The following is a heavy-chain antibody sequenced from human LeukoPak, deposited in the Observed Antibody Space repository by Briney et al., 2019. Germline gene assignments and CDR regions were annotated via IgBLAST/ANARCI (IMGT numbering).Heavy chain of an antibody. V-gene: IGHV1-46*01. CDR2: INPSGGST. D-gene: IGHD3-22*01. Sequence: ASVKVSCKASGYTFTSYYMHWVRQAPGQGLEWMAIINPSGGSTSYAQRFQGRVTMTRDTSTSTVYMELSSLRSEDTAVYYCARDADYYDSSGYYRALNLWGRGTLVTVSS. J-gene: IGHJ2*01. CDR3: ARDADYYDSSGYYRALNL. CDR1: GYTFTSYY.